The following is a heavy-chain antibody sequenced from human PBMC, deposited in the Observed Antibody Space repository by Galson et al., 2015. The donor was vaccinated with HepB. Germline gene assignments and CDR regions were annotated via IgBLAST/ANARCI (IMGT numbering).Heavy chain of an antibody. CDR2: ISGYNGDI. D-gene: IGHD6-13*01. V-gene: IGHV1-18*01. CDR1: GYIFTSNG. CDR3: ARDPRIAAAGQLYYFDF. Sequence: SVKVSCKASGYIFTSNGISWVRQAPGQGLEWMGWISGYNGDIDYAEKSQGRVTMTTDTSTSTAYMELRSLRYDDTAVYYCARDPRIAAAGQLYYFDFWGQGTLVTVSS. J-gene: IGHJ4*02.